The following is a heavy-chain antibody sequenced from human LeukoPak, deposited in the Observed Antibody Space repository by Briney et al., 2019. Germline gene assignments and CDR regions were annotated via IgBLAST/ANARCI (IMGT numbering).Heavy chain of an antibody. Sequence: SETLSLTCIVSGDSINNYYWSWLRQPPGKGLEWIGEVSFSGSTNYNPSLTSRVTISADTSKNQFSLKLSSVTAADTAVYYCASSLPRGSGSYYKVAGYYWGQGTLVTVSS. J-gene: IGHJ4*02. D-gene: IGHD3-10*01. CDR2: VSFSGST. CDR1: GDSINNYY. CDR3: ASSLPRGSGSYYKVAGYY. V-gene: IGHV4-59*08.